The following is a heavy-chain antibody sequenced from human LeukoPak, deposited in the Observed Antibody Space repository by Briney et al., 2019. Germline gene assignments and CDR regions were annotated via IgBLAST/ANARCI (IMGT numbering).Heavy chain of an antibody. D-gene: IGHD4-17*01. V-gene: IGHV4-38-2*02. CDR3: ARDAWSSRGDYAPFDP. Sequence: SETLSLTCTVSGYSISSDYYWGWIRQPPGKGLEWIGSIFHGGNTYSNPSLKSRVAISVDTSKNQFSLKLSSVTAADTAVYYCARDAWSSRGDYAPFDPWGQGTLITVSS. CDR1: GYSISSDYY. J-gene: IGHJ5*02. CDR2: IFHGGNT.